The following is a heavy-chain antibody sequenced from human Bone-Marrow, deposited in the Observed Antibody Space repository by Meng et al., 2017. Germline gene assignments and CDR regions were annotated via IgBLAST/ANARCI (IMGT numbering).Heavy chain of an antibody. V-gene: IGHV4-34*01. CDR3: ARKAVAGNFDY. Sequence: QVQLQQWGAGLLKPSETLSLTCAVYGGSFSGYYWSWIRQPPGKGLEWVGEIYHSGNTNYNASLKSRVTLSIDKSKNQFSLKLSSVTAADTAVYYCARKAVAGNFDYWGQGTLVTVSS. J-gene: IGHJ4*02. CDR2: IYHSGNT. CDR1: GGSFSGYY. D-gene: IGHD6-13*01.